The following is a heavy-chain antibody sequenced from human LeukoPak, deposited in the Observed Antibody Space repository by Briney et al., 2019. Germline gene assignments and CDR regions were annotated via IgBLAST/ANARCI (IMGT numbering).Heavy chain of an antibody. D-gene: IGHD6-13*01. Sequence: PGESLRLSCAASGFSFSSYGMHWVRQAPGKGLEWVSRINTDGSNTNYADSVKGRFTISRDNAKNSLYLQMNSLRAEDTAVYYCAREGSSWYGSYYYYMDVWGKGTTVTVSS. V-gene: IGHV3-74*01. CDR2: INTDGSNT. CDR3: AREGSSWYGSYYYYMDV. CDR1: GFSFSSYG. J-gene: IGHJ6*03.